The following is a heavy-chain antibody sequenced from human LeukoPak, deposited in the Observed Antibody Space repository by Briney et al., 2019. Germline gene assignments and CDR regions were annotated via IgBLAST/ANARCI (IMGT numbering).Heavy chain of an antibody. D-gene: IGHD4-17*01. CDR1: GGSISSGGYS. J-gene: IGHJ4*02. CDR3: ARVDYGDYVFDY. Sequence: SETLSLTCAVSGGSISSGGYSWSWIRQPPGKGLEWIGYIYHSGSTYYNPSLKSRVTISVDRSKNQFSLKLSSVTGADTAVYYCARVDYGDYVFDYWGQGTLVTVSS. CDR2: IYHSGST. V-gene: IGHV4-30-2*01.